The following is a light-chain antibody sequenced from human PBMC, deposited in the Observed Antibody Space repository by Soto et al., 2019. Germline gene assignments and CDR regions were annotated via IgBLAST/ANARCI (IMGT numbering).Light chain of an antibody. CDR2: AAS. Sequence: DIQMTQSPSSLSAFVGDRVTITCRASQSISSYLNWYQQKPGKAPKVLIYAASSLQSGVPSRFSGSGSGTDFTLTISSLQPEDFATYYCQQSYSTPQTFGQGTEVEI. CDR1: QSISSY. V-gene: IGKV1-39*01. J-gene: IGKJ1*01. CDR3: QQSYSTPQT.